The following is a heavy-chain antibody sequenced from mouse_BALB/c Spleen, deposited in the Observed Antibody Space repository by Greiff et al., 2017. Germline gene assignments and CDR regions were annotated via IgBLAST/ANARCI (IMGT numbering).Heavy chain of an antibody. CDR1: GFSLTSYG. CDR3: AREPYGNDYAMDY. J-gene: IGHJ4*01. D-gene: IGHD2-1*01. V-gene: IGHV2-9*02. Sequence: VKLVESGPGLVAPSQSLSITCTVSGFSLTSYGVHWVRQPPGKGLEWLGVIWAGGSTNYNSALMSRLSISKDNTKSQVFLKMNSLQTDDTAMYYCAREPYGNDYAMDYWGQGTSVTVSS. CDR2: IWAGGST.